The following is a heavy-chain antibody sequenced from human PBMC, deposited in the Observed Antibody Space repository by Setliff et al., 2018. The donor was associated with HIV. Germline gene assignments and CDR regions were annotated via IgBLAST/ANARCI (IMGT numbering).Heavy chain of an antibody. CDR3: ARGPRPVDVDYYYMDV. Sequence: PSETLSLTCTVSGGSISTYYWTWIRQPPGKGLEWIGYIYTSGSTSYNPSLKSRLTISLDTSKNQFSLKLSSVTAADTAVYYCARGPRPVDVDYYYMDVWGKGTTVTVSS. CDR2: IYTSGST. CDR1: GGSISTYY. V-gene: IGHV4-4*09. J-gene: IGHJ6*03.